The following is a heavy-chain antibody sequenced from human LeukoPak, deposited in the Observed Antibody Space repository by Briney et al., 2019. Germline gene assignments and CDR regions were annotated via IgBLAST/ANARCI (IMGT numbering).Heavy chain of an antibody. J-gene: IGHJ4*02. D-gene: IGHD3-3*01. CDR1: GFTFSSCD. CDR3: ARVVPDFWSGYYYDY. Sequence: GGSLRLSCAASGFTFSSCDMHWVRQATGKGLEWVSAIGTAGDTYYPGSVKGRFTISKENAKNALYLQMNSLRAGDTAVYYCARVVPDFWSGYYYDYWGQGTLVTVSS. CDR2: IGTAGDT. V-gene: IGHV3-13*01.